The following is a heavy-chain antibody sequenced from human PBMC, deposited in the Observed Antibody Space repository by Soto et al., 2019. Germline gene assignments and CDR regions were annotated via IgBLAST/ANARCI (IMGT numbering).Heavy chain of an antibody. CDR1: GLTFSSYA. CDR3: AKGEVPATMRSPLDY. V-gene: IGHV3-23*01. Sequence: EVQLLESGGGLVQPGRSLRLSCAASGLTFSSYAMTWVRQAPGKGLEWVSTISGSGGTTYYADSVKGRFTISRDNSKNSLYLQMNRLRPEDSALYYCAKGEVPATMRSPLDYWGQGTLVTVSS. CDR2: ISGSGGTT. D-gene: IGHD2-2*01. J-gene: IGHJ4*02.